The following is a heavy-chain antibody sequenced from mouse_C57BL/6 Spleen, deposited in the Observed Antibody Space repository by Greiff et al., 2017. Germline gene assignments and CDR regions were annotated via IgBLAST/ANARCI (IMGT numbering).Heavy chain of an antibody. CDR2: INPNNGGT. CDR3: AREGLGLAWFAY. CDR1: GYTFTDYY. J-gene: IGHJ3*01. V-gene: IGHV1-26*01. D-gene: IGHD4-1*01. Sequence: VQLQQSGPELVKPGASVKISCKASGYTFTDYYMNWVKQSHGKSLEWIGDINPNNGGTSYNQKFKGKSTLTVDKSSSTAYMELRSLTSEDSAVYYCAREGLGLAWFAYWGQGTLVTVSA.